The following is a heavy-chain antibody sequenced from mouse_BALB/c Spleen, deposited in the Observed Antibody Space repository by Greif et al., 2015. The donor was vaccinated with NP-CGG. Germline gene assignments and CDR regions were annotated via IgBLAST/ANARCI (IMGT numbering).Heavy chain of an antibody. D-gene: IGHD1-1*01. CDR1: GYTFTSYT. J-gene: IGHJ3*01. CDR3: ARWGITPY. CDR2: INPSSGYT. V-gene: IGHV1-4*01. Sequence: QVHVKQSGAELARPGASVKMSCKASGYTFTSYTMHWVKQRPGQGLEWIGYINPSSGYTNYNQKFKDKATLTADKPSSTAYMQLSSLTSEDSAVYYCARWGITPYWGQGTLVTVSA.